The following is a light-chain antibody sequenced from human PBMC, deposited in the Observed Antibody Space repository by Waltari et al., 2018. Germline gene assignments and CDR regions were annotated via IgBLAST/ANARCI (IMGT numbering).Light chain of an antibody. J-gene: IGKJ4*01. CDR2: ATS. Sequence: DIVLTQSPAILSFSPGERASLSCRASQSVTEYLAWYQQKPGQAPRLHSYATSNRATGIPVRFSGSGFGTDFTLTISSLEPEDFAVYYCQQRRDWPRTFGGGTKVEIK. CDR1: QSVTEY. V-gene: IGKV3-11*01. CDR3: QQRRDWPRT.